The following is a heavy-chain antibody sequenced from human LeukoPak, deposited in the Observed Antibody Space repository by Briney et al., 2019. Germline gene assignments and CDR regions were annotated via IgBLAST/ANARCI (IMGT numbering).Heavy chain of an antibody. CDR1: GYTFTSYA. D-gene: IGHD6-13*01. CDR3: ARDHPLGSSWAAPNWFDP. Sequence: GASVKVSCKASGYTFTSYAMNWVRQAPGQGLEWMGWINTNTGNPTYAQGFTGRFVFSLDTSVSTAYLQISSLKAEDTAVYYCARDHPLGSSWAAPNWFDPWGQGTLVTVSS. V-gene: IGHV7-4-1*02. CDR2: INTNTGNP. J-gene: IGHJ5*02.